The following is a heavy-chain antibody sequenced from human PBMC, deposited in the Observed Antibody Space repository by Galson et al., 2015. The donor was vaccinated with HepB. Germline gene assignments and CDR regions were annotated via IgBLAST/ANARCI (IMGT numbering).Heavy chain of an antibody. D-gene: IGHD6-6*01. J-gene: IGHJ5*02. CDR1: GGSISSGDYY. CDR2: IYYRGST. CDR3: ARQYSSSSWFDP. V-gene: IGHV4-30-4*01. Sequence: TLSLTCTVSGGSISSGDYYWSWIRQPPGKGLEWIGYIYYRGSTYYNPSLKSRVTISVDTSKNQFSLKLSSVTAADTAVYYCARQYSSSSWFDPWGQGTLVTVSS.